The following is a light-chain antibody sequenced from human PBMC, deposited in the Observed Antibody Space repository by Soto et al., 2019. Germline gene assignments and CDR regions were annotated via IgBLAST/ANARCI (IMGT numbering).Light chain of an antibody. CDR2: DAS. CDR3: QQRSNWPPIT. V-gene: IGKV3-11*01. Sequence: IVLTQSPATLSLSPGERATLSCRASQSVTTYLTWYQQKPGQAPRLLIFDASKRATGTPARFSGSGSGTDFTLTISSLEREDFAVYYCQQRSNWPPITFGQGTRLEI. CDR1: QSVTTY. J-gene: IGKJ5*01.